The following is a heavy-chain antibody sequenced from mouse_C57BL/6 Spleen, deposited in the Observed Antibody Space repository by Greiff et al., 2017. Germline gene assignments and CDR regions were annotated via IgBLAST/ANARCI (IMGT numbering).Heavy chain of an antibody. V-gene: IGHV1-26*01. Sequence: EVQLQQSGPELVKPGASVKISCKASGYTFTDYYMNWVKQSHGKSLEWIGDINPNNGGTSYNQKFKGKATLTVDKSSSTAYMELRSLTPEDSAVXYCAPIYYDYDGVAWIAYWGQGTLVTVSA. J-gene: IGHJ3*01. CDR1: GYTFTDYY. D-gene: IGHD2-4*01. CDR3: APIYYDYDGVAWIAY. CDR2: INPNNGGT.